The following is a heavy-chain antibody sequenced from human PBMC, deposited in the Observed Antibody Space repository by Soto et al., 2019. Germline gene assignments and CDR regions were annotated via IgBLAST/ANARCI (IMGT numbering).Heavy chain of an antibody. CDR1: VGSFSGYY. Sequence: NPSETLSLTCAVYVGSFSGYYWSWIRQPPGKGLEWIGEINHSGSTNYNPSLKSRVTISVDTSKNQFSLKLSSVTAADTAVYYCARGVRFLEWLLPYYFDYWGQGTLVTVSS. D-gene: IGHD3-3*01. J-gene: IGHJ4*02. V-gene: IGHV4-34*01. CDR2: INHSGST. CDR3: ARGVRFLEWLLPYYFDY.